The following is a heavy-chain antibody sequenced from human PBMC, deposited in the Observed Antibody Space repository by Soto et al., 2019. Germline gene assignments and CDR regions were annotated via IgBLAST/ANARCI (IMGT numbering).Heavy chain of an antibody. D-gene: IGHD7-27*01. CDR1: GYTFTTYD. Sequence: QVQLVQSGAEVKKPGAPVKVSCKASGYTFTTYDVNWMRQATGQGPEWLGWMNPYNGDTGYAQKFQGRVTLTRDTSMNTAYLELSSLTYEDTAVYYCARNRRETGDFDYWGQGTLVTVSS. V-gene: IGHV1-8*02. J-gene: IGHJ4*02. CDR3: ARNRRETGDFDY. CDR2: MNPYNGDT.